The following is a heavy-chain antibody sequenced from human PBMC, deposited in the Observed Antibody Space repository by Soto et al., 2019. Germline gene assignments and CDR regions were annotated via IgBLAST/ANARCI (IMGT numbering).Heavy chain of an antibody. Sequence: QVQLVQSGAEVKKPGASVKVSCKASGYTFTSYDINWVRQATGQGLEWMGWMNHNSGNTGYAQKFQGRVTMTRNTSISTAYMELSSMRSEDTAVYYCARGRYYDFWSGGFGLTDVWGQGTTVTVSS. CDR3: ARGRYYDFWSGGFGLTDV. CDR1: GYTFTSYD. D-gene: IGHD3-3*01. V-gene: IGHV1-8*01. CDR2: MNHNSGNT. J-gene: IGHJ6*02.